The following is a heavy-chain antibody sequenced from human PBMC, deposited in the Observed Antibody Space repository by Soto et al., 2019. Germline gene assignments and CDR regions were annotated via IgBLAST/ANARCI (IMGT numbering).Heavy chain of an antibody. CDR2: ISGSGRTI. Sequence: GGSLRLSCVDSGFTFSSYSMNWVRQAPGEGMEWISYISGSGRTIYYADSVKGRFIISRDNVKNSLYLQMNSLRAEDTAVYYCARDRYSYYDFWSGSLPYYYYGMAVWGQGTTVTVSS. V-gene: IGHV3-48*01. J-gene: IGHJ6*02. CDR3: ARDRYSYYDFWSGSLPYYYYGMAV. CDR1: GFTFSSYS. D-gene: IGHD3-3*01.